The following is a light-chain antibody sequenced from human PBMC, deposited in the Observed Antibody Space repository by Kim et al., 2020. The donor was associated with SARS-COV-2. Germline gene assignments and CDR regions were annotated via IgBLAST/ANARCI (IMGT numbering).Light chain of an antibody. CDR3: QAWDSSTADVV. V-gene: IGLV3-1*01. CDR1: KLGDKY. J-gene: IGLJ2*01. CDR2: QDS. Sequence: PGQAARITCSGDKLGDKYACWYQQKPGQSPVLVIYQDSKRPSGIPERFSGSNSGNTATLTISGTQAMEEADYYCQAWDSSTADVVFGGGTQLTVL.